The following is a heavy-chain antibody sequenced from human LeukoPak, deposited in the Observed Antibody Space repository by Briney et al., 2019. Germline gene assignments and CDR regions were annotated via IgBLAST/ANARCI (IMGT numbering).Heavy chain of an antibody. D-gene: IGHD1-26*01. CDR3: ARRRVVVGATILDY. CDR1: GVSISSSSYY. J-gene: IGHJ4*02. CDR2: IYYSGST. V-gene: IGHV4-39*01. Sequence: SSETLSLTCTVSGVSISSSSYYWGWIRQPPGKGLEWIGSIYYSGSTYYNPSLKSRVTISVDTSKNQFSLKLSSVTAADTAVYYCARRRVVVGATILDYWGQGTLVTVSS.